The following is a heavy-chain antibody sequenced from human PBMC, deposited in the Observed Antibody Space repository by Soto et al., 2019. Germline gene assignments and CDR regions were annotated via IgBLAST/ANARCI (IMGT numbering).Heavy chain of an antibody. CDR3: VRANWFSEY. Sequence: PSETLSLTCTVSGGSISNHYWSWIRQPPGKGLEWIGYIYYNGNTNYNPSLKSRVTMSVDTSKNQISLKLSSVTAADTAVYYCVRANWFSEYGGKGTLVPVPP. V-gene: IGHV4-59*11. J-gene: IGHJ4*02. CDR2: IYYNGNT. CDR1: GGSISNHY. D-gene: IGHD3-9*01.